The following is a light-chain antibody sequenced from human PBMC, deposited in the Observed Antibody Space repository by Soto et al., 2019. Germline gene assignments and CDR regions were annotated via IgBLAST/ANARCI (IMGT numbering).Light chain of an antibody. CDR2: DAS. CDR1: QSVSSSY. Sequence: EFVLTQSPATLSLSPGERATLSCRASQSVSSSYLAWYQQKPGQAPRLLIYDASNRATGIPARFSGSGSGTDFTLTISSLEPEDFAVYYCQQRSNWPPITFGQGTRLEIK. CDR3: QQRSNWPPIT. V-gene: IGKV3-11*01. J-gene: IGKJ5*01.